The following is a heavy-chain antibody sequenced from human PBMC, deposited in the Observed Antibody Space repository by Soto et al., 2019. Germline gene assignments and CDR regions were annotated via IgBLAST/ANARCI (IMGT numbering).Heavy chain of an antibody. V-gene: IGHV4-30-2*01. CDR3: AREKPYYYDSSGYLGGFAP. CDR1: GGSISSGGYS. CDR2: IYESGST. D-gene: IGHD3-22*01. J-gene: IGHJ5*02. Sequence: PSETLSLTCAVAGGSISSGGYSWSWIRQPPGKGLEWIGYIYESGSTYYNPSLKSRVTISVDTSKNQFSLKLSSVTAADPAVYYCAREKPYYYDSSGYLGGFAPGGQGTLVTVSS.